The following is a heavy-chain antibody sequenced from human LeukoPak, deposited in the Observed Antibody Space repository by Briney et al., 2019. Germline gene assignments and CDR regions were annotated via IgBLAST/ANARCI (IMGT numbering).Heavy chain of an antibody. CDR1: GGSISSHY. CDR3: ARSYDFWSGYYFDY. CDR2: IYYSGST. D-gene: IGHD3-3*01. Sequence: SETLSLTCTVSGGSISSHYWSWIRQPPGKGLEWIGYIYYSGSTNYNPSLKSQVTISVDTSKNQFSLKLSSVTAADTAVYYCARSYDFWSGYYFDYWGQGTLVTVSS. J-gene: IGHJ4*02. V-gene: IGHV4-59*11.